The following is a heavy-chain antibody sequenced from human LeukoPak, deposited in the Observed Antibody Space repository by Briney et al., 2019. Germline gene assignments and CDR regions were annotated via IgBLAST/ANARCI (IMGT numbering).Heavy chain of an antibody. J-gene: IGHJ4*02. CDR2: IRNKANRYTT. D-gene: IGHD7-27*01. CDR1: GFTFSDHH. V-gene: IGHV3-72*01. Sequence: PGGSQRLSCAASGFTFSDHHMDWVRQAPGEGLEWVARIRNKANRYTTEYAASVKGRFTISRDDSENSLYLQMDSLKTEDTAVYYCARSPLGIAPFDYWGQGTLVTVSS. CDR3: ARSPLGIAPFDY.